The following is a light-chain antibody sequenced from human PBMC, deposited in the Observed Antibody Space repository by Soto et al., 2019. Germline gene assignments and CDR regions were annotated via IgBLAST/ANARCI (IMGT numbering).Light chain of an antibody. CDR1: QSVSSSY. V-gene: IGKV3-20*01. CDR2: GAS. Sequence: EIVLTQSPGTLSLSPGERATLSCRASQSVSSSYLAWYQQQPGQAPRLLIYGASSMATGIPDRFSGSGSGTDFTLTISRLEPEDFAVYYCQQYAGSPWTFGQGTKVEIK. CDR3: QQYAGSPWT. J-gene: IGKJ1*01.